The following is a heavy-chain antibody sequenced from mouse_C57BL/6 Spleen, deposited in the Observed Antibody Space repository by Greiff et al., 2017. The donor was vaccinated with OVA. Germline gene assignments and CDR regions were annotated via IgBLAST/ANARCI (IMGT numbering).Heavy chain of an antibody. CDR2: IDPETGGT. Sequence: VHLVESGAELVRPGASVTLSCKASGYTFTDYEMHWVKQTPVHGLEWIGAIDPETGGTAYNQKFKGKAILTADKSSSTAYMELRSLTSEDSAVYYCTGGGAYWGQGTLVTVSA. J-gene: IGHJ3*01. CDR3: TGGGAY. CDR1: GYTFTDYE. V-gene: IGHV1-15*01.